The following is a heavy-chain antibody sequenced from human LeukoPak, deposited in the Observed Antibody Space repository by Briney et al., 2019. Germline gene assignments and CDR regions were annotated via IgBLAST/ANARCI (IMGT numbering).Heavy chain of an antibody. Sequence: GGSLRLSCAASGFTFGDYGMSWVRQAPGKGLEWVAFIRNDGSNKYYADSVKGRFTISRDNSKNTLYLQMISLRDEDTAVYYCAKGAKLPSITMIRGVRVNSYMDVWGKGTTVTISS. D-gene: IGHD3-10*01. CDR1: GFTFGDYG. CDR3: AKGAKLPSITMIRGVRVNSYMDV. CDR2: IRNDGSNK. J-gene: IGHJ6*03. V-gene: IGHV3-30*02.